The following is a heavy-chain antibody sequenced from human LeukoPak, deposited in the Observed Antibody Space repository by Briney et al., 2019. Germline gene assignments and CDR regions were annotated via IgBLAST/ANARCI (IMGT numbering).Heavy chain of an antibody. J-gene: IGHJ4*02. D-gene: IGHD6-19*01. CDR2: IYSGGST. CDR1: GFTLSSNY. CDR3: ARDFVRGWSGGLDY. V-gene: IGHV3-53*01. Sequence: GGTLRLSCAASGFTLSSNYMSWVRQAPGKGLEWGSVIYSGGSTYYTDSVKRRFAISRDNSKNTLYLQMNSLRAEDTAVYYCARDFVRGWSGGLDYWGQGTLVTASS.